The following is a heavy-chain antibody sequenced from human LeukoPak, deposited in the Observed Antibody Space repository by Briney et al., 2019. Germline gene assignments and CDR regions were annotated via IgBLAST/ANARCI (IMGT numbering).Heavy chain of an antibody. V-gene: IGHV3-30*03. Sequence: GGSLRLSCAASGFTFSNYGIHWVRQAPGKGLEWVAVISYDGSNKYYVDSVKGRFTISRDNSKNTLYLQMNSLKTEDTAVYYCTIPEAGGYCSSTSCYNSVVDVWGKGTTVTVSS. J-gene: IGHJ6*04. CDR2: ISYDGSNK. CDR3: TIPEAGGYCSSTSCYNSVVDV. D-gene: IGHD2-2*02. CDR1: GFTFSNYG.